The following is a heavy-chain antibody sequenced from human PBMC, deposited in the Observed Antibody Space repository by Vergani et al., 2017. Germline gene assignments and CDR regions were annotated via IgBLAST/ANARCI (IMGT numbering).Heavy chain of an antibody. CDR1: GGTFSSYA. D-gene: IGHD3-10*01. Sequence: QVQLVQSGAEVKKPGSSVKVSCKASGGTFSSYAISWVRQAPGQGLEWMGGIIPIFGTANYAQKFQGRVTITADESKSTAYMELSSLRSEDTAVYYCARGGWFGEYYYYYGMDVWGQGTTVTVSS. V-gene: IGHV1-69*01. CDR2: IIPIFGTA. CDR3: ARGGWFGEYYYYYGMDV. J-gene: IGHJ6*02.